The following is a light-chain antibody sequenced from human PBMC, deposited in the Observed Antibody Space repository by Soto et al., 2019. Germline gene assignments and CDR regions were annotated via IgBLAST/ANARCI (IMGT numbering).Light chain of an antibody. V-gene: IGKV1-39*01. CDR2: GAS. CDR1: QPINKF. CDR3: QQSRSVPLT. J-gene: IGKJ4*01. Sequence: DIQMSRSASSLSASVGGRVTITCRASQPINKFLNWFQHKPGEAPKRLIYGASILQDGVPSRFSGSGSGTDYTLTISGLQTEDFGTYYCQQSRSVPLTFGGGTKV.